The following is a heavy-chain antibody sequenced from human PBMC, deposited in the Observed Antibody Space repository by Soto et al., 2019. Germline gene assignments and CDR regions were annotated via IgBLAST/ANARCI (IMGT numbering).Heavy chain of an antibody. CDR2: INAGNGNT. Sequence: ASVKVSCKASGYTFTIYAMHWVRQAPGQRLEWMGWINAGNGNTKYSQKFQGRVTITRDTSASTAYMELRSLRSEDTAVYYCARDLGGWPDYWGQGTLVTVPQ. CDR1: GYTFTIYA. CDR3: ARDLGGWPDY. D-gene: IGHD2-15*01. J-gene: IGHJ4*02. V-gene: IGHV1-3*01.